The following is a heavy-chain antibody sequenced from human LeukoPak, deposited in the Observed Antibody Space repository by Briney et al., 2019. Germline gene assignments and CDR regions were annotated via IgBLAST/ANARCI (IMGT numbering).Heavy chain of an antibody. CDR1: GGSFSGYY. CDR2: INHSGST. CDR3: ARGLRSYRFHVRFDY. Sequence: SETLSLTCAVYGGSFSGYYWSWIRQPPGKGLEWIGEINHSGSTNYNPPLKSRVTISVDTSKNQFSLKLSSVTAADTAVYYCARGLRSYRFHVRFDYWGQGTLVTVSS. J-gene: IGHJ4*02. D-gene: IGHD1-14*01. V-gene: IGHV4-34*01.